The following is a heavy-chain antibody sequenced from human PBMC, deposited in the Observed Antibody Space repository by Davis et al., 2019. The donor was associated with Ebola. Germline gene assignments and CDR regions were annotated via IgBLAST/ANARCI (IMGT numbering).Heavy chain of an antibody. V-gene: IGHV3-23*01. Sequence: GGSLRLSCPASGFTFSSYAMSWVRQSPGKGLEWVSDISGSGGSTYYADSVKGRFTISRDNSEKTLSLQMNSLRLEDTALYYCAKDGNINGKNGCDYYDSWGQGTLVTVSS. D-gene: IGHD2-8*01. CDR3: AKDGNINGKNGCDYYDS. CDR1: GFTFSSYA. CDR2: ISGSGGST. J-gene: IGHJ4*02.